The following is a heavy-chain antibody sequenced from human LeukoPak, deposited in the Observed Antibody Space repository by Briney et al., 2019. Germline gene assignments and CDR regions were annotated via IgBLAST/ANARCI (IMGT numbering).Heavy chain of an antibody. J-gene: IGHJ4*02. Sequence: GGSLRLSCAASGFTFSSYWMSWVRQAPGKGLEWVANIKQDGSEKFYVDSVKGRFTISRDSAKNSLYLQMNSLRAEDTAVYYCARGWSGYYTFDYWGQGTLVTVSS. V-gene: IGHV3-7*01. CDR2: IKQDGSEK. D-gene: IGHD3-3*01. CDR3: ARGWSGYYTFDY. CDR1: GFTFSSYW.